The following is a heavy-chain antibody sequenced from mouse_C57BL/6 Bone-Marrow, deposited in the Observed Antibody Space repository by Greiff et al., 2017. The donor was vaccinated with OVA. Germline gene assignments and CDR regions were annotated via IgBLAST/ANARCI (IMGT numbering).Heavy chain of an antibody. CDR2: IHPNSGST. V-gene: IGHV1-64*01. Sequence: QVQLQQPGAELVKPGASVKLSCKASGYTFTSYWMHWVKQRPGQGLEWIGMIHPNSGSTNYNEKFKSKATLTVDKSSSTAYMQLSSLTSEDSAVYYCARHGRGRGFDYWGQGTTLTVSS. CDR3: ARHGRGRGFDY. CDR1: GYTFTSYW. D-gene: IGHD1-1*01. J-gene: IGHJ2*01.